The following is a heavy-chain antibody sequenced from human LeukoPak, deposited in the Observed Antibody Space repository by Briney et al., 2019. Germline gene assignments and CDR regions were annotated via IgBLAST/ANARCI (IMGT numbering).Heavy chain of an antibody. Sequence: PGGSLRLSCAASGFTFSSCSMIWVRHAPGKGLEWVSYISSSSSTIYYADSVKGRFTISRDNAKNSLYLQMNSLRDEDTAVYYCARDLSGRYAFDIWGQGTMVTVSS. CDR2: ISSSSSTI. V-gene: IGHV3-48*02. CDR1: GFTFSSCS. CDR3: ARDLSGRYAFDI. J-gene: IGHJ3*02. D-gene: IGHD3-10*01.